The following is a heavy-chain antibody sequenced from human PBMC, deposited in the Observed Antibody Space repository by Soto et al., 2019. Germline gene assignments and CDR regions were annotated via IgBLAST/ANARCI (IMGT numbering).Heavy chain of an antibody. D-gene: IGHD2-21*02. CDR3: ARDKGAYCGGDCYSTWFDP. CDR2: SSGYNGNT. Sequence: QVQLVQSGAEVKKPGASVKVSCKASGYTFTSYGISWVRQAPGQGLEWMGWSSGYNGNTNYAQKLQGRVTMTTDTSXXXGXXELRSLRSDDTAVYYCARDKGAYCGGDCYSTWFDPWGQGTLVTVSS. CDR1: GYTFTSYG. V-gene: IGHV1-18*01. J-gene: IGHJ5*02.